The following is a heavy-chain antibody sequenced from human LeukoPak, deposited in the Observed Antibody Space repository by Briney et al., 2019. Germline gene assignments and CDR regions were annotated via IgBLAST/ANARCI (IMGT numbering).Heavy chain of an antibody. V-gene: IGHV4-61*02. CDR2: IYITGST. CDR3: AKSWGYAANSLHIQH. CDR1: GDSIRSGSFH. J-gene: IGHJ1*01. D-gene: IGHD4-23*01. Sequence: SRTLSLTCSVSGDSIRSGSFHWNWIRQPAGKGLEWIGRIYITGSTDYNPSLKSRVTMSVDTSNNQFSLKLTSVTAADTAVYYCAKSWGYAANSLHIQHWGQGARV.